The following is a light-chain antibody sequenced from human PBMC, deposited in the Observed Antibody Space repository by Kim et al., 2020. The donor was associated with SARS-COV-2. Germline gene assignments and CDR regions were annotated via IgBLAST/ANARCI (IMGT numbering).Light chain of an antibody. J-gene: IGKJ4*01. CDR3: LQHHSYPLT. Sequence: AAGGDRVTVTCRASQRIDNDLTWFQQKPGKVPKRLIFAASSLLSEVPSRFSGSGSGTEFTLTISGLQPEDFATYYCLQHHSYPLTLGGGTKVDIK. CDR1: QRIDND. CDR2: AAS. V-gene: IGKV1-17*03.